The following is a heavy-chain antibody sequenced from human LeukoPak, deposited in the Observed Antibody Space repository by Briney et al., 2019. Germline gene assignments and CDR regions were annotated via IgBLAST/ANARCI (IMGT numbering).Heavy chain of an antibody. CDR1: VFTFGDYA. CDR2: IRSKAYGGTT. V-gene: IGHV3-49*03. J-gene: IGHJ4*02. Sequence: GGSLRLSCTAYVFTFGDYAMSLFRQAPGKGLEWVGFIRSKAYGGTTEYAASVKGRFTISRDDSKSIAYLQMNSLKTEDTAVYYCTRLTIFGVVIHADFDYWGQGTLVTVSS. D-gene: IGHD3-3*01. CDR3: TRLTIFGVVIHADFDY.